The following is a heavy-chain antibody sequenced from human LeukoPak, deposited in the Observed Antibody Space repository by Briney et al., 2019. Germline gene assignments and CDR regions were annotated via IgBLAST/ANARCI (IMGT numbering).Heavy chain of an antibody. Sequence: GGSLRLSCAASGFTLSSYAMSWVRQAPGKGLEWVSSISRSGDSTYYADSVKGRFTVSRDNSKNTLYLQMNSLRAEDTAVYYCAKNSGPFDYWGQGTPVTVSS. CDR3: AKNSGPFDY. CDR2: ISRSGDST. J-gene: IGHJ4*02. V-gene: IGHV3-23*01. CDR1: GFTLSSYA.